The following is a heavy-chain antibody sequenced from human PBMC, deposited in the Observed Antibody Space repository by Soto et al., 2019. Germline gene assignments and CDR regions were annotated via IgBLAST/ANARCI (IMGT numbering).Heavy chain of an antibody. CDR3: ASARGGGWLQTYSLYYFDY. V-gene: IGHV1-69*13. J-gene: IGHJ4*02. Sequence: ASVKVSCKASGGTFSSYAISWVRQAPGQGLEWMGGIIPIFGTANYAQKFQGRVTITADESTSTAYMELSSLRSEDTAVYYCASARGGGWLQTYSLYYFDYWGQGTLVTVSS. CDR2: IIPIFGTA. D-gene: IGHD3-16*01. CDR1: GGTFSSYA.